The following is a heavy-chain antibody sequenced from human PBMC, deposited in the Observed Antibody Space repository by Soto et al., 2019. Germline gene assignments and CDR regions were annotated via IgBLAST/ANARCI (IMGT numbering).Heavy chain of an antibody. D-gene: IGHD6-13*01. V-gene: IGHV4-4*02. J-gene: IGHJ4*02. Sequence: SETLSLTCAVSGGSISSSNWWSWVRQPPGKGLEWIGEIYHSGSTNYNPSLKSRVTISVDKSKNQFPLKLSSVTAADTAVYYCARGRGDIAAASFGYWGQGTLVTVSS. CDR3: ARGRGDIAAASFGY. CDR1: GGSISSSNW. CDR2: IYHSGST.